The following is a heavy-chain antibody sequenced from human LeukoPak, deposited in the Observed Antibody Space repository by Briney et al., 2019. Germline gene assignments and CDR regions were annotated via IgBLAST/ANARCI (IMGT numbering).Heavy chain of an antibody. CDR3: AAGENGSGRYGMDV. CDR2: MNPNSGNT. V-gene: IGHV1-8*01. CDR1: GYTFTSYD. J-gene: IGHJ6*02. D-gene: IGHD3-10*01. Sequence: ASVKVSCKASGYTFTSYDINWVRQATGQGLEWMGWMNPNSGNTGYAQKFQGRVTMTRNTSISTAYMELSSLRSEDTAVYYCAAGENGSGRYGMDVWGQGTTVTVSS.